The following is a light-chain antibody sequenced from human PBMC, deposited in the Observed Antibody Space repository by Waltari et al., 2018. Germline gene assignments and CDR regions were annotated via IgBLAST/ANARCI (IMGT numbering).Light chain of an antibody. CDR1: SSDVGGYNY. J-gene: IGLJ1*01. V-gene: IGLV2-14*01. Sequence: QSALTQPASVSGSPGQSITISCTGTSSDVGGYNYVSWYQQHPGKAPNLMIYEVSNRPSAVSHRFSGSKSGNTASLTISGLQAEDEADYSCSSYTSSSTLSYVFGTGTKVTVL. CDR3: SSYTSSSTLSYV. CDR2: EVS.